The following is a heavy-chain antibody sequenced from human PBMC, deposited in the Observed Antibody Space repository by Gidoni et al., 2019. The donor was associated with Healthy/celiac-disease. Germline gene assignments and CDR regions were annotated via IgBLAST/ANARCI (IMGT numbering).Heavy chain of an antibody. V-gene: IGHV3-48*03. Sequence: EVQLVESGGGLVQPGGSLRLSCAASGFLFSRYEMNWVRQAPGKGLEWVSYISSSGSTIYYADSVKGRFTISRDNAKNSLYLQMNSLRAEDTAVYYCARDLSLYYGGNSAYFDYWGQGTLVTVSS. J-gene: IGHJ4*02. CDR2: ISSSGSTI. D-gene: IGHD4-17*01. CDR1: GFLFSRYE. CDR3: ARDLSLYYGGNSAYFDY.